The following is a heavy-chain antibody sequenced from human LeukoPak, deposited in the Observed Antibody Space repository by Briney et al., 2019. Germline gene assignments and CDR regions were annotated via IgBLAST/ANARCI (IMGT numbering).Heavy chain of an antibody. D-gene: IGHD3-16*01. CDR1: GNYC. V-gene: IGHV3-74*01. Sequence: GGSLRLSCAASGNYCMHWVRQVPGKGLVWVSHINSDGSWTSYADSVKGRFTISKDNAKNTVYLQMNSLRADDTAIYYCARNQQLGGHSYYYYGMDVWGQGTTVTVSS. CDR3: ARNQQLGGHSYYYYGMDV. CDR2: INSDGSWT. J-gene: IGHJ6*02.